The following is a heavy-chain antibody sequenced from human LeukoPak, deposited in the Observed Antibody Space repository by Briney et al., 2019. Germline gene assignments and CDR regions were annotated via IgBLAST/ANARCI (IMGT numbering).Heavy chain of an antibody. J-gene: IGHJ4*02. CDR3: ARGRVTGTSGY. D-gene: IGHD1-7*01. Sequence: PSETLSLTCAVYGGSFSGYYWSWIRQPPGKGLEWIGEINHSGSTNYNPSLKSRVTISVDTSKNQFSLKLSSATAADTAVYYCARGRVTGTSGYWGQGTLVTVSS. CDR2: INHSGST. V-gene: IGHV4-34*01. CDR1: GGSFSGYY.